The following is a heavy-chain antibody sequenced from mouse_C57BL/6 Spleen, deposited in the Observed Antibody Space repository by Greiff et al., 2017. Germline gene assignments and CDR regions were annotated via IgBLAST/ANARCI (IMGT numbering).Heavy chain of an antibody. V-gene: IGHV1-82*01. CDR3: ARGDEGYAMAY. J-gene: IGHJ4*01. Sequence: QVQLQQSGPELVKPGASVKISCKASGYAFSSSWMNWVKQRPGTGLEWIGRIYPGDGDTNYNGKFKGKATLTADKSSSTAYMQLSSLTSEDSAVYVCARGDEGYAMAYWGQGTSVTVSS. CDR1: GYAFSSSW. D-gene: IGHD3-3*01. CDR2: IYPGDGDT.